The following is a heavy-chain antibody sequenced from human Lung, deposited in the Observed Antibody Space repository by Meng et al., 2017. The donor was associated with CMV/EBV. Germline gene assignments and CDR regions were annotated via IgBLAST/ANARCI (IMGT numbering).Heavy chain of an antibody. CDR1: GFTFGDFG. V-gene: IGHV3-20*04. CDR2: INGKGGTI. Sequence: GESLKISCAASGFTFGDFGMGWVRQAPGKGLEWVSGINGKGGTIGYADSVKGRFTISRDNGKNFLYRQMNSLRAEDTALYFCVRGNTYVDYYCYGMDVWGQGTTVTVSS. J-gene: IGHJ6*02. D-gene: IGHD5-18*01. CDR3: VRGNTYVDYYCYGMDV.